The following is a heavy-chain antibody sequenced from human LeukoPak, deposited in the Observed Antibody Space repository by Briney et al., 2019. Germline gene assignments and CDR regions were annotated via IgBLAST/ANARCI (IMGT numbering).Heavy chain of an antibody. V-gene: IGHV4-38-2*02. CDR3: ARGYDSSGYPSDY. J-gene: IGHJ4*02. CDR2: IYHSGST. CDR1: GYSISSGYY. Sequence: SETLSLTCTVSGYSISSGYYWGWIRQPPGKGLEGIGSIYHSGSTYYNPSLKSRVTISVDTSKNQFSLKLSSVTAADTAVYYCARGYDSSGYPSDYWGQGTLVTVSS. D-gene: IGHD3-22*01.